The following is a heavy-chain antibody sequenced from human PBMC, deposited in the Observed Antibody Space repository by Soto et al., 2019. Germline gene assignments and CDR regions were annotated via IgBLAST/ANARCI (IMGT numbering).Heavy chain of an antibody. V-gene: IGHV3-48*03. J-gene: IGHJ6*02. CDR2: ISSSSGTTI. CDR3: ARRYCSSTSCLMDV. CDR1: GFTFSSYE. D-gene: IGHD2-2*01. Sequence: EVQLVESGGGLVQPGGSLRLSCAVSGFTFSSYEMNWVRQAPGKGLEWVSYISSSSGTTIFYADSVKGRCTISRDNAKNSLYLQMNSLRAEDTAVYYCARRYCSSTSCLMDVCCQGTTVTVSS.